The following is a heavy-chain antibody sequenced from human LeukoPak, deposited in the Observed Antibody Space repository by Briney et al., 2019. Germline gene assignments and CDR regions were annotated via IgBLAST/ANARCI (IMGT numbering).Heavy chain of an antibody. Sequence: GGSLRLSCAASGFTFSSYSMNWVRQAPGKGLEWVSSISSSSYIYYADSVKGRFTISRDNAKNSLYLQMNSLRAEDTAVYYCARDRTYDSSGYYAYWGQGTLVTVPS. CDR3: ARDRTYDSSGYYAY. V-gene: IGHV3-21*01. CDR1: GFTFSSYS. CDR2: ISSSSYI. D-gene: IGHD3-22*01. J-gene: IGHJ4*02.